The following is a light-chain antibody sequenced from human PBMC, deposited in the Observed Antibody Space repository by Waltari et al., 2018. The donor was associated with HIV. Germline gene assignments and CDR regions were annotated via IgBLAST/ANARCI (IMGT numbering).Light chain of an antibody. V-gene: IGKV3-20*01. CDR3: QQYENSPFT. CDR1: QSVNTNY. J-gene: IGKJ3*01. CDR2: GAS. Sequence: EIVLTQSPGTLSLSPGDRAILSCRASQSVNTNYLAWYQQKAGQAPRLVMYGASNRATGIPDRFSSSGSGTDFTLTISRLGPEDFAVYYCQQYENSPFTFGPGTKVDI.